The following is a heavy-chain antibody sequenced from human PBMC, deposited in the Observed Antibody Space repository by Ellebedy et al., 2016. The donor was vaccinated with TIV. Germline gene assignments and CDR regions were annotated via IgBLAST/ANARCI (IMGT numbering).Heavy chain of an antibody. Sequence: SETLSLTXNVSGYSISSGYYWGWIRQPPGGGLEWIESIQHSGWTYSNPSLKSRVTTSVNTSKNQFSLKLTSVTAADTAVDYCARDWGGGSGEDYFDYWGQGILVTVSS. CDR2: IQHSGWT. CDR3: ARDWGGGSGEDYFDY. D-gene: IGHD3-10*01. J-gene: IGHJ4*02. CDR1: GYSISSGYY. V-gene: IGHV4-38-2*02.